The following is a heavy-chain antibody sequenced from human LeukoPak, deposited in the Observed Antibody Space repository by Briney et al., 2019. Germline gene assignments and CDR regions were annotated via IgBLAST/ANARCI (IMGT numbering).Heavy chain of an antibody. CDR3: ARDVDIVATIPGY. Sequence: ASVKVSCKASGYTFTGYYMHWVRQAPGQGLEWMGWINPNSGVTNYAQKFQGRVTMTRDTSISTAYMELSRLRSDDTAVYYCARDVDIVATIPGYWGQGTLVTVSS. CDR2: INPNSGVT. J-gene: IGHJ4*02. D-gene: IGHD5-12*01. V-gene: IGHV1-2*02. CDR1: GYTFTGYY.